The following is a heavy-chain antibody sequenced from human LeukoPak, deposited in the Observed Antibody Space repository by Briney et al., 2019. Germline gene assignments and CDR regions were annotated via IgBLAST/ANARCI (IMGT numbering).Heavy chain of an antibody. CDR2: IVPIRDMT. V-gene: IGHV1-69*04. CDR1: GGTFSNYA. CDR3: ARGPYDGTYYFDS. J-gene: IGHJ4*02. D-gene: IGHD3-22*01. Sequence: ASVKVSCKAPGGTFSNYAITWVRQAPGQGLEWMGRIVPIRDMTNYPQHFHGRVVIIADNSAITAYMELSSLRSEDTALYYCARGPYDGTYYFDSWGQGTLITVSS.